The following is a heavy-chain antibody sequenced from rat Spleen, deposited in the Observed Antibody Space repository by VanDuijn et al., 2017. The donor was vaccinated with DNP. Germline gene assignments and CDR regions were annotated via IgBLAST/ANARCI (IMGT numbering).Heavy chain of an antibody. CDR3: SRRGYRYNYDYALDV. Sequence: EVQLMESGGGLVQHGRSLKLSCAASGFTFSDYNMAWFRRAPRRGREWFATVSYDGSSVFYRDSVKGRFIISRDNAKPTLYLQMASLTSEDTATYFCSRRGYRYNYDYALDVWGQGTSVTVSS. CDR2: VSYDGSSV. D-gene: IGHD1-5*01. CDR1: GFTFSDYN. V-gene: IGHV5-7*01. J-gene: IGHJ4*01.